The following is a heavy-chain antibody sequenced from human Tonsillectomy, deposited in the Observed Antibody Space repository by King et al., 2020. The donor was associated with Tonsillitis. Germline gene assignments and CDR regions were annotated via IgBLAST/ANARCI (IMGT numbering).Heavy chain of an antibody. D-gene: IGHD3-22*01. Sequence: VQLQQSGPGLVKTSQTLPLTCAISGDSVSSTSAAWNWIRQSPSRGLEWLGRTYYKSKWYNHYAVSVTSGITIKSDTSKNQLSLQLNSVTPEDTAVYYCARASGYYYSSFDYWGQGTLVTVSS. CDR1: GDSVSSTSAA. J-gene: IGHJ4*02. CDR2: TYYKSKWYN. CDR3: ARASGYYYSSFDY. V-gene: IGHV6-1*01.